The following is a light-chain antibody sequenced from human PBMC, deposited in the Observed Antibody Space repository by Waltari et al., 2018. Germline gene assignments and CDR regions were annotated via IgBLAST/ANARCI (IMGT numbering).Light chain of an antibody. Sequence: QSALTQPASVSGSPGQSITISCTGTSSDVGNYNLISWYQQYPDTAPKRMIYEVSKRPSGVSSGFSGSKSGNTASLTISGLQAEDEAEYYCCSYAGYTSLLFGGGTKLTVL. J-gene: IGLJ2*01. CDR2: EVS. CDR3: CSYAGYTSLL. CDR1: SSDVGNYNL. V-gene: IGLV2-23*02.